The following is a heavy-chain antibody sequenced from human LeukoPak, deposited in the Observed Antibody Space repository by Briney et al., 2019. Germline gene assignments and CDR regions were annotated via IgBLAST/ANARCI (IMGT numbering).Heavy chain of an antibody. CDR1: GGSLSSYY. CDR3: ARHQTAFDI. V-gene: IGHV4-59*08. J-gene: IGHJ3*02. CDR2: IYYSGST. Sequence: SETLSLTCTVSGGSLSSYYWSWLRQPPGKGLEWIGYIYYSGSTNYNPSLKSRVTISVDTSKNQFSLKLSSVTAADTAVYYCARHQTAFDIWGQGTMVTVSS.